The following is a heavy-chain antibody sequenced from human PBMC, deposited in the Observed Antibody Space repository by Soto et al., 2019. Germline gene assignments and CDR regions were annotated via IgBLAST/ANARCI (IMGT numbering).Heavy chain of an antibody. CDR2: ISPAFGTP. CDR3: ARGDPTKIVLTTYSAMDV. V-gene: IGHV1-69*12. D-gene: IGHD3-22*01. J-gene: IGHJ6*02. CDR1: GGRLSNYG. Sequence: QVQLVQSGAEVKKPGSSVQVSCTASGGRLSNYGISWVRQAPGQGLEWMGAISPAFGTPNYAKKWQDRVTMTADESTTTVYMEVRSLTSEYTAVYYCARGDPTKIVLTTYSAMDVWGQGTTVSVSS.